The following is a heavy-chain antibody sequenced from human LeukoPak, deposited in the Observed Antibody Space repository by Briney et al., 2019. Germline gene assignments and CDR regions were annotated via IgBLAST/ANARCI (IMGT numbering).Heavy chain of an antibody. J-gene: IGHJ6*02. CDR3: ARASCYLRNCYYYGMDV. V-gene: IGHV3-48*02. CDR2: ISSGSRDI. CDR1: GFRFDSYS. D-gene: IGHD2-2*01. Sequence: GGSLRLSCAAFGFRFDSYSKNWVRQAPGKGLEWLSFISSGSRDICYADSVKGRFTISRDNGKNSLYLHMNSLRDEDTAVYYCARASCYLRNCYYYGMDVWGQGTTVTVSS.